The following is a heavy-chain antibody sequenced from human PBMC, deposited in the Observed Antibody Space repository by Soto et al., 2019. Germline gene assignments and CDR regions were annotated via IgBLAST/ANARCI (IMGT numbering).Heavy chain of an antibody. CDR1: GYSFTNND. Sequence: GASVKVSCKASGYSFTNNDVSWVRQATGQGLEWMGWMNPGSGDTRYAQKFQGRVTITRDTSASTAYMEMSSLRYEDTAVYYCARDPGYSSGWYSRGGWFDPWGQGTLVTVSS. CDR2: MNPGSGDT. CDR3: ARDPGYSSGWYSRGGWFDP. D-gene: IGHD6-19*01. V-gene: IGHV1-8*01. J-gene: IGHJ5*02.